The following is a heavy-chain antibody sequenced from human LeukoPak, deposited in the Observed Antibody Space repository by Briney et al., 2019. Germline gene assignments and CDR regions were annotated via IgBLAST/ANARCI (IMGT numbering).Heavy chain of an antibody. CDR1: GFTFSTSS. CDR2: ISSSSSTI. CDR3: AKDYREPIDC. J-gene: IGHJ4*02. V-gene: IGHV3-48*01. D-gene: IGHD1-14*01. Sequence: PGGSLRLSCAASGFTFSTSSMNWVRQAPGKGLEWVSYISSSSSTIYYADSVKGRFTISRDNSKNTLYLQMNSLRAEDTAVYYCAKDYREPIDCWGQGTLVTASS.